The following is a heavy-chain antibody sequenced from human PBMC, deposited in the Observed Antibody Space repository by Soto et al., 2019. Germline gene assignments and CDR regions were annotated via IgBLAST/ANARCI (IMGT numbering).Heavy chain of an antibody. CDR1: GNTFTSYY. D-gene: IGHD3-10*01. CDR3: ARDVTSRFTYYYGMDV. Sequence: GASVKVSCKASGNTFTSYYMHWVRQAPGQGLEWMGIINPSSGSTSYAQKFQGRVTMTRDTSTSTVYMELNSLRAEDTAVYYCARDVTSRFTYYYGMDVWGQGTTVTVSS. V-gene: IGHV1-46*01. CDR2: INPSSGST. J-gene: IGHJ6*02.